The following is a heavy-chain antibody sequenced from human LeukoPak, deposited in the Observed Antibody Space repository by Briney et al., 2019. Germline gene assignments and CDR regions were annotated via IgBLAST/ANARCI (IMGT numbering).Heavy chain of an antibody. CDR1: GYTFTSYD. CDR2: MNPNSGNT. Sequence: ASVKVSCKASGYTFTSYDINWVRQATGQGLEWMGWMNPNSGNTSYAQKFQGRVTMTRNTSISTAYMELSSLRSEDTAVYYCARMALAAAGKSLGYWSQGTLVTVPS. CDR3: ARMALAAAGKSLGY. J-gene: IGHJ4*02. D-gene: IGHD6-13*01. V-gene: IGHV1-8*01.